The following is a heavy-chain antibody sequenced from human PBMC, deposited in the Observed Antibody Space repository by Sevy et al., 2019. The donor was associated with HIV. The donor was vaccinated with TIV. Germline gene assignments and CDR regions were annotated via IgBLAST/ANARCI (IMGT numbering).Heavy chain of an antibody. J-gene: IGHJ4*02. CDR1: GGSISSYY. D-gene: IGHD2-2*01. CDR3: AIDMLGYCSSTSCYAERYFDY. V-gene: IGHV4-59*01. CDR2: IYYSGST. Sequence: SETLSLTCTVSGGSISSYYWSWIRQPPGKGLEWIGYIYYSGSTKYNPSLKSRVTISVDTSKNQFSLKLSTVTAAETAVYYCAIDMLGYCSSTSCYAERYFDYWGQGTLVTVSS.